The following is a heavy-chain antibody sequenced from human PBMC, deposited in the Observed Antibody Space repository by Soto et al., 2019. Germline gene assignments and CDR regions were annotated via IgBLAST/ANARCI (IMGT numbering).Heavy chain of an antibody. J-gene: IGHJ4*02. D-gene: IGHD3-10*01. CDR1: GDTFSFYT. CDR3: ATSYGSGYRAFDY. Sequence: QVQLVQSGAEVKKPGSSVKVSCKASGDTFSFYTINWVRQAPGLGLEWMGRVNPILSRSNYAQKFQGRVTMTADKSTSTAYMGLRSLRSEDTAFYYCATSYGSGYRAFDYWGQGALVTVSS. CDR2: VNPILSRS. V-gene: IGHV1-69*02.